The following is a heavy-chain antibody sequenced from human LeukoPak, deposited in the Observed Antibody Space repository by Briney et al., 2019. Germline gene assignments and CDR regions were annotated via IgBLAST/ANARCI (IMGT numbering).Heavy chain of an antibody. CDR2: ISYDGSNK. CDR1: GFTFSSYG. D-gene: IGHD3-22*01. CDR3: AREARRSGYPPPLY. Sequence: GGSLRLSCAASGFTFSSYGMHWVRQAPGKGLEWVAVISYDGSNKYYADSVKGRFTISRDNAKNTLYLHMDSLRPEDTAVYYCAREARRSGYPPPLYWGQGTLVTVSS. J-gene: IGHJ4*02. V-gene: IGHV3-30*03.